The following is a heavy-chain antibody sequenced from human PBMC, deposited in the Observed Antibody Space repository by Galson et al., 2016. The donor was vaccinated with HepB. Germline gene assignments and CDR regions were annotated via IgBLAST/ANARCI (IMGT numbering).Heavy chain of an antibody. CDR3: ARSVGSSSWNDYYYHGMDV. CDR2: ISYDGSNK. V-gene: IGHV3-30*04. J-gene: IGHJ6*02. CDR1: GFTFSSRA. D-gene: IGHD6-13*01. Sequence: SLRLSCAASGFTFSSRALHWVRQAPGKGLEWVAVISYDGSNKYYADPVKGRFTVSRDNSENTLYLQMNSLRAEDTGVYYCARSVGSSSWNDYYYHGMDVWGQGTTVTVSS.